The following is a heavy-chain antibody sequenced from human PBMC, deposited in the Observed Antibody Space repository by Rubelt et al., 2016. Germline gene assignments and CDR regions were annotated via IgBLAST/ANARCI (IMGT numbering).Heavy chain of an antibody. Sequence: QVQLVQSGAEVKKPGSSVKVSCKASGGTFSSYAISWVRQAPGQGLEWMGGIIPIFGTANFAQKCQVRVTITADKSMSKAYMELSSLRAEEPAVYYRGRAPRIRNHFGDWGQGTLGTVSS. CDR2: IIPIFGTA. J-gene: IGHJ4*02. D-gene: IGHD1-14*01. CDR1: GGTFSSYA. CDR3: GRAPRIRNHFGD. V-gene: IGHV1-69*06.